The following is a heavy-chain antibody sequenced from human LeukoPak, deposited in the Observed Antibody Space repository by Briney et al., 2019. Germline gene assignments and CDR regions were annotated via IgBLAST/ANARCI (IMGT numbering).Heavy chain of an antibody. V-gene: IGHV3-11*01. D-gene: IGHD3-22*01. J-gene: IGHJ4*02. CDR1: GFTFSDYY. Sequence: GGSLRLSCAASGFTFSDYYMSWIRQAPGKGLEWVSYISSSGSTIYYADSVKGRFTISRDSAKNSLYLQMNSLRAEDTAVYYCARGDYYDSSEYFDYWGQGTLVTVSS. CDR3: ARGDYYDSSEYFDY. CDR2: ISSSGSTI.